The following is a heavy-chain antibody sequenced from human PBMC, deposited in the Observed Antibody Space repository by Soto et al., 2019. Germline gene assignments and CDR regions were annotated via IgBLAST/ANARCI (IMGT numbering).Heavy chain of an antibody. J-gene: IGHJ4*02. CDR1: GFTFSTYS. Sequence: EVQLLESGGGLVQPGGSLRLSCAAYGFTFSTYSMSWVRQAPGQGLEWVSAITGSGTNTYYVDSAKGRFTISRDNSKNTLYLQMNSLRAEDTAVYYCAKERDARGYFDYWGQGTLVTVSS. V-gene: IGHV3-23*01. CDR2: ITGSGTNT. CDR3: AKERDARGYFDY. D-gene: IGHD6-6*01.